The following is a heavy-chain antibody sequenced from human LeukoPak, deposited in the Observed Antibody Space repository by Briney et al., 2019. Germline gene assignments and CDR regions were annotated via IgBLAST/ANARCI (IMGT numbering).Heavy chain of an antibody. CDR2: INAGNGNT. D-gene: IGHD5-12*01. J-gene: IGHJ5*02. Sequence: ASVKVSCKASGYTFTSYAMHWVRQAPGQRLEWMGWINAGNGNTKYSQKFQGRVTITRDTSASTAYMELSSLRSEDTAVYYCARDSIVAIPNWFDPWGQGTLVTVSS. V-gene: IGHV1-3*01. CDR3: ARDSIVAIPNWFDP. CDR1: GYTFTSYA.